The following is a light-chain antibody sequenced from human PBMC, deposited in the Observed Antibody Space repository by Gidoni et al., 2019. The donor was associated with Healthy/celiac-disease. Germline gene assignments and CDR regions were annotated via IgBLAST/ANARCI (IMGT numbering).Light chain of an antibody. J-gene: IGKJ1*01. CDR1: QSVSSSY. Sequence: EIVLTQSPGTLSLSPGERATLSCRASQSVSSSYLAWDQQKPGQAPRLLISGASSRATGIPDRFRGSGSGTDFTLTISRLEPEDFAVYYCQQYGSSPRTFGQGTKVEIQ. CDR3: QQYGSSPRT. CDR2: GAS. V-gene: IGKV3-20*01.